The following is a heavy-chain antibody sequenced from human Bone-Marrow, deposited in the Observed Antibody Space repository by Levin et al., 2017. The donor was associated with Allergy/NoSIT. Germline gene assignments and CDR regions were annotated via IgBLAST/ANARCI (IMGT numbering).Heavy chain of an antibody. J-gene: IGHJ6*03. CDR2: ISYDGSNK. V-gene: IGHV3-30*18. CDR1: GFTFSSYG. CDR3: AKDLHCTGGVCRPVYYYYYMDV. Sequence: GESLKISCAASGFTFSSYGMHWVRQAPGKGLEWVAVISYDGSNKYYADSVKGRFTISRDNSKNTLYLQMNSLRAEDTAVYYCAKDLHCTGGVCRPVYYYYYMDVWGKGTTVTVSS. D-gene: IGHD2-8*02.